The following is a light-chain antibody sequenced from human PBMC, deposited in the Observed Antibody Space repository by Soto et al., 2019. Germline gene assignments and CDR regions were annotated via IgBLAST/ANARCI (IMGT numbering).Light chain of an antibody. CDR2: GAS. CDR3: QQSYRTPIT. J-gene: IGKJ5*01. Sequence: EILLTQSPGTLSLSPGEIASLSCSSSQSVSSSYLAWYQQKPGQAPRLLIYGASSRATGIPDRFSGSGSGTDFTLTISRLEPEDFATYFCQQSYRTPITFGQGTRLEI. V-gene: IGKV3-20*01. CDR1: QSVSSSY.